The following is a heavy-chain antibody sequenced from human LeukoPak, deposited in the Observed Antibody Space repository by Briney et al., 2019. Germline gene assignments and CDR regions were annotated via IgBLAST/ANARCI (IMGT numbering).Heavy chain of an antibody. CDR2: IYYSGST. V-gene: IGHV4-59*12. CDR3: ARRLVYYGSGSYYNV. D-gene: IGHD3-10*01. CDR1: GVSISSYY. J-gene: IGHJ4*02. Sequence: SETLSLTCTVSGVSISSYYWSWIRQPPGKGLEWIRYIYYSGSTNYNPSLKGRVTISVDTSKNQFSLKLSSVTAADTAVYYCARRLVYYGSGSYYNVWGQGTLVTVSS.